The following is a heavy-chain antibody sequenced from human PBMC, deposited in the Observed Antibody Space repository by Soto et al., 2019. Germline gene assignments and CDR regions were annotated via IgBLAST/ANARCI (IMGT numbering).Heavy chain of an antibody. D-gene: IGHD5-18*01. CDR2: INYSGST. V-gene: IGHV4-39*01. Sequence: SETLSLTCTVSGCSISSSSYYWGWIRQPPGKGLEWIGTINYSGSTYYNPSLNSRVTISVDTSKNQFSLKVGSVTAADTAIYYCARLPRIQLWLGWLDPWGQGTLVTVSS. CDR1: GCSISSSSYY. J-gene: IGHJ5*02. CDR3: ARLPRIQLWLGWLDP.